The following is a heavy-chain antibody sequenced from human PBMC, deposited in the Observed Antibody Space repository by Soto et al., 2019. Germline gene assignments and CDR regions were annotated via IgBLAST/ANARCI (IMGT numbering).Heavy chain of an antibody. D-gene: IGHD1-1*01. CDR2: ISFDASSK. CDR3: AFNWNDIYYMEV. V-gene: IGHV3-30*03. J-gene: IGHJ6*03. CDR1: GFTFRSYI. Sequence: LRLSCAASGFTFRSYIMHWVRQAPGKGPEWVALISFDASSKNYADSVKGRFTVSRDNSKNTVYLQMNSLRAEDTAVYYCAFNWNDIYYMEVWGKGTTVTVSS.